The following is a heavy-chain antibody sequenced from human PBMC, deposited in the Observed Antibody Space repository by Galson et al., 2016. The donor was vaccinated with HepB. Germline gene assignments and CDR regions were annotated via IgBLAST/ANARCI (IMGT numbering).Heavy chain of an antibody. Sequence: SVKVSCKASGYTFTSYGISWVRQAPGQGLEWMGWISASKGITNYAQNLQGRVTMTTDTYTSTVYMELRSLRSDDTAVYYCARDRDYLLDPWGQGTLVTVSP. D-gene: IGHD5-24*01. CDR3: ARDRDYLLDP. J-gene: IGHJ5*02. CDR1: GYTFTSYG. V-gene: IGHV1-18*01. CDR2: ISASKGIT.